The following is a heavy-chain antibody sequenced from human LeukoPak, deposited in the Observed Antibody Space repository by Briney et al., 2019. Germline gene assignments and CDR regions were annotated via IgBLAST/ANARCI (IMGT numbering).Heavy chain of an antibody. D-gene: IGHD1-1*01. CDR2: IYSGGST. CDR1: GFTVTSNY. Sequence: PGGSLRLSCAASGFTVTSNYMSWVRQAPGKGLEWVSAIYSGGSTYYGDSVKGRFTVSRDSSENTLYLQMNSLRTVDTAVYYCSADNTWIDYWGQGALVTVSS. J-gene: IGHJ4*02. V-gene: IGHV3-53*01. CDR3: SADNTWIDY.